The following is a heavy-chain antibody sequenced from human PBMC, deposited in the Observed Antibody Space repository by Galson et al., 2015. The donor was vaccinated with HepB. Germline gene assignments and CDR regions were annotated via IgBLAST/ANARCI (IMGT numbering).Heavy chain of an antibody. J-gene: IGHJ4*02. CDR3: AKGDSSGWYAPDY. Sequence: YLRLSCAASGFTFSSYGMHWVRQAPGEGLEWVAVISYDGSNKYYADSVKGRFTISRDNSKNTLYLQMNSLSAEDTAVYYCAKGDSSGWYAPDYWGPGTLVTVSS. V-gene: IGHV3-30*18. CDR2: ISYDGSNK. D-gene: IGHD6-19*01. CDR1: GFTFSSYG.